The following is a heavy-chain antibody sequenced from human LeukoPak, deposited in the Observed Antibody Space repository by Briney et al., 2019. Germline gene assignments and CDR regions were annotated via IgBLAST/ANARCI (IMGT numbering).Heavy chain of an antibody. J-gene: IGHJ5*02. V-gene: IGHV3-30*18. CDR1: GFTFSSYG. CDR2: ISYDGSNK. D-gene: IGHD2-2*01. CDR3: AKDGCSSTSCYDWFDP. Sequence: PGGSLRLSCAASGFTFSSYGMHWVRQAPGKGLEWVAVISYDGSNKYYADSVKGRFTISRDNSKNTLYLQMNSLRAEDTAVYYCAKDGCSSTSCYDWFDPWGQGTLVTVSS.